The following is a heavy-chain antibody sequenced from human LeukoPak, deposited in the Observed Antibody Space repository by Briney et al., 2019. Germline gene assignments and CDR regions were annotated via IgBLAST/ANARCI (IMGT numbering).Heavy chain of an antibody. CDR1: GGSISSGSYY. CDR2: IYTSGST. Sequence: SQTLSLTCTVSGGSISSGSYYWSWIRQPAGKGLEWIGRIYTSGSTNYNPPLKSRVTISVDTSKNQFSLKLSSVTAADTAVYYCARAPLDYGVDYWGQGTLVTVSS. D-gene: IGHD4-17*01. J-gene: IGHJ4*02. CDR3: ARAPLDYGVDY. V-gene: IGHV4-61*02.